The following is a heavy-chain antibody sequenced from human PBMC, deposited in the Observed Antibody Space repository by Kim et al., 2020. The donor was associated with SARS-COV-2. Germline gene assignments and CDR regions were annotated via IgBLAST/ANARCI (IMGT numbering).Heavy chain of an antibody. CDR1: GGSISSGDNS. CDR3: ARHYYDSSSSYFDS. Sequence: SETLSLTCAVSGGSISSGDNSWTWIRQPPGKGLEWIGYFYQNGNTYYNPSLWTRVTISVDRSKNQFSLRLTSVTAADTALYYCARHYYDSSSSYFDSWGLGTLVTVSS. D-gene: IGHD3-22*01. CDR2: FYQNGNT. J-gene: IGHJ4*02. V-gene: IGHV4-30-2*01.